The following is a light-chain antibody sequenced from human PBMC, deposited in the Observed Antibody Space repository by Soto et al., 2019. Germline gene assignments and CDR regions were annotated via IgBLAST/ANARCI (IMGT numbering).Light chain of an antibody. CDR1: SSDVGAYNY. Sequence: QSALTQPASVSGSPGQSITISCTGTSSDVGAYNYVSWYQQHPGKAPKLTIYEVSNRPSGVSNRFSGSKSGNTASLTISGLQAEDEADYYCSSYTTSSTYVFGPGTRSPS. V-gene: IGLV2-14*03. CDR3: SSYTTSSTYV. CDR2: EVS. J-gene: IGLJ1*01.